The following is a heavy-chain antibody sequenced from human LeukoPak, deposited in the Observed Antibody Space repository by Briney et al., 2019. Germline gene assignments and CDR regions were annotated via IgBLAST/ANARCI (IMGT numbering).Heavy chain of an antibody. J-gene: IGHJ4*02. CDR2: ISAYNGNT. CDR3: ARPRGSSPLHFDY. D-gene: IGHD2-2*01. Sequence: ASVKVSCKASGYTFTSYGISWVRQAPGQGLEWMGWISAYNGNTNYAQKLQGRVTMTTDTSTSTAYTELRSLRSDDTAVYYCARPRGSSPLHFDYWGQGTLVTVSS. CDR1: GYTFTSYG. V-gene: IGHV1-18*01.